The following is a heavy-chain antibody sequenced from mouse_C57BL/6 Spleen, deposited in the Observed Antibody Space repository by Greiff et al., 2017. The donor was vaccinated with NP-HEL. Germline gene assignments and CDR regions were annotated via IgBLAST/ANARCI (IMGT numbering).Heavy chain of an antibody. CDR1: GYAFSSSW. D-gene: IGHD1-1*01. V-gene: IGHV1-82*01. CDR3: ARGDYYDPAWFAY. CDR2: IYPGNGGA. J-gene: IGHJ3*01. Sequence: QVQLKESGPELVKPGASVKISCKASGYAFSSSWMNWVKQRPGKGLEWIGRIYPGNGGANYNGKFKGKATLTADKSSSTAYLQLSSLTSEDSSVYFCARGDYYDPAWFAYWGQGTLVTVSA.